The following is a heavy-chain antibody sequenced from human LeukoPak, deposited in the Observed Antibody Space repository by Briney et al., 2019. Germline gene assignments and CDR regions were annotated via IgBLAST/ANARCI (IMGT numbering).Heavy chain of an antibody. CDR2: INPNSGGT. CDR1: GYTFTGYY. D-gene: IGHD1-26*01. J-gene: IGHJ5*02. CDR3: ARDGSYFIEGNWFDP. Sequence: ASVKVSRKASGYTFTGYYMHWVRQAPGQGLEWMGWINPNSGGTNYAQKFQGRVTMTRDTSISTAYMELSRLRSDDTAVYYCARDGSYFIEGNWFDPWGQGTLVTVSS. V-gene: IGHV1-2*02.